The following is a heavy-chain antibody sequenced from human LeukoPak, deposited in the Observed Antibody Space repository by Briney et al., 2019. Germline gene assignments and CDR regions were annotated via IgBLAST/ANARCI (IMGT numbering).Heavy chain of an antibody. V-gene: IGHV3-64*02. D-gene: IGHD3-10*01. J-gene: IGHJ3*02. CDR2: ISSNGGST. CDR3: ARVFRGAFDI. CDR1: GFTFSSYA. Sequence: GGSLRLSCAASGFTFSSYAMPSVRRAPGKGLEFVSAISSNGGSTYYADSVKGRFTISRDNSKNALYLQMGSLRAEVMAVYYCARVFRGAFDIWGQGTMVTVSS.